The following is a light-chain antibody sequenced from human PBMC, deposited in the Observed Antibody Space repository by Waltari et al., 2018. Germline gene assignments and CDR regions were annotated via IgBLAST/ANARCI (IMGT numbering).Light chain of an antibody. CDR3: QQSYILPWT. CDR1: LTISRY. Sequence: DIQMTQSPTSLSASVGDRVTITCRAGLTISRYLNWYQQRPGKVPRLLISAASNLQSGVPSRFTGSGSGADFTLTITSLQPEDFATYYCQQSYILPWTFDQGTKVDI. J-gene: IGKJ1*01. CDR2: AAS. V-gene: IGKV1-39*01.